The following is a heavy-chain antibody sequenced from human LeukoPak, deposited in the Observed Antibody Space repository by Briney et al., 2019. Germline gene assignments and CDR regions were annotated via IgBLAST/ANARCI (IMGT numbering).Heavy chain of an antibody. J-gene: IGHJ3*02. Sequence: GGSLRLSCAASGFTFSNYWMSWVRQAPGKGPEWVADIKQDATQKYYVDSVEGRFTISRDNAKSSLYLQMNSLRVEDTAVYYCARDCGSDCSQAFDIWGQGTMVTVSS. CDR3: ARDCGSDCSQAFDI. CDR2: IKQDATQK. V-gene: IGHV3-7*05. D-gene: IGHD2-21*02. CDR1: GFTFSNYW.